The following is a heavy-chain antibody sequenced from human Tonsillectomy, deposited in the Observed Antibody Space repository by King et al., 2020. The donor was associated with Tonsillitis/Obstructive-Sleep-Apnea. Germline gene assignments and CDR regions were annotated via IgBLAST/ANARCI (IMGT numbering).Heavy chain of an antibody. CDR2: IYWDDDK. CDR3: ARTEVLVGPLSDGFDI. J-gene: IGHJ3*02. CDR1: GFSLSTSGVG. D-gene: IGHD1-26*01. Sequence: TLKESGPTLVKPTQTLTLTCTFSGFSLSTSGVGVGWIRQPPRKALECLALIYWDDDKRYSPSLKSRLTITKDTSKNQVVLTMTNVEPVDTATYYWARTEVLVGPLSDGFDIWGQGTMVTVSS. V-gene: IGHV2-5*02.